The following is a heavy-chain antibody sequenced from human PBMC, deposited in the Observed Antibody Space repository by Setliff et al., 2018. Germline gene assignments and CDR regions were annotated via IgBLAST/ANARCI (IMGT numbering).Heavy chain of an antibody. CDR3: ARGGVLGTGDFDY. Sequence: NPSETLSLTCTVSGGYVKSHYWSWIRRPPGKGLEWIGYISHLGITSYNPSLKSRATISVDTSKNQFSLQLTSVTSADTAVYFCARGGVLGTGDFDYWGQGTLVTVSS. CDR1: GGYVKSHY. J-gene: IGHJ4*02. V-gene: IGHV4-59*02. D-gene: IGHD2-8*01. CDR2: ISHLGIT.